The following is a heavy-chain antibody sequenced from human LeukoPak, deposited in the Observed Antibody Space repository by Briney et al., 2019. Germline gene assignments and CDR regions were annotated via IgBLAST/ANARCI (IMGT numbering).Heavy chain of an antibody. J-gene: IGHJ6*03. V-gene: IGHV4-4*07. CDR3: ARLKFYDSTGYSPGYYMDV. CDR1: GGSIISNY. CDR2: IYGSGIT. Sequence: SETLSLTCTVSGGSIISNYWSWIRQSAGTGLEWIGRIYGSGITDYNPSLKSRVTMSLDTSRKQFSLGLTSVTAADTAVYYCARLKFYDSTGYSPGYYMDVWGKGTTVSVFS. D-gene: IGHD3-22*01.